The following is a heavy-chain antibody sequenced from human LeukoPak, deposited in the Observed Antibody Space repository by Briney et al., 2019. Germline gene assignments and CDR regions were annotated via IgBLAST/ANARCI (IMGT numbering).Heavy chain of an antibody. CDR2: ISGSGGST. D-gene: IGHD5-18*01. CDR3: AKDERWIQLWSGFDY. J-gene: IGHJ4*02. CDR1: GFTFSSHA. Sequence: GGSLRLSCAASGFTFSSHAMSWVRQAPGKGLEWVSAISGSGGSTYYADSVKGRFTISRDNSKNTLYLQMNSLRAEDTAVYYCAKDERWIQLWSGFDYWGQGTLVTVSS. V-gene: IGHV3-23*01.